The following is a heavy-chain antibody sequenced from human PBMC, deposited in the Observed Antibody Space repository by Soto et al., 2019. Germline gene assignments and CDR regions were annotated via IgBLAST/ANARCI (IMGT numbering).Heavy chain of an antibody. Sequence: GESLKISCKGSGYGFTSYWIGWVRQMPGKGLEWMGIIYPGDSDTRYSPSFQGQVTISADKSISTAYLQWSSLKASDTAMYYCARHSLYGDDAFDIWGQGTMVTVSS. V-gene: IGHV5-51*01. CDR3: ARHSLYGDDAFDI. J-gene: IGHJ3*02. CDR1: GYGFTSYW. D-gene: IGHD4-17*01. CDR2: IYPGDSDT.